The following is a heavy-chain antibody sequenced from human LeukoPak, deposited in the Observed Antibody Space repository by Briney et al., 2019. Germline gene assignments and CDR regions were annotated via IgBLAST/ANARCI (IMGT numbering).Heavy chain of an antibody. V-gene: IGHV4-39*01. CDR2: FYYSGTT. CDR3: ALISPLAAAAQGY. CDR1: GFTFSSYA. Sequence: PGGSLRLSCAASGFTFSSYAMSWIRQLPGKGLEWIGSFYYSGTTYYNPSLKSRVTISVDTSKNQFSLKLSSVTAADTAVYYCALISPLAAAAQGYWGQGTLVIVSA. J-gene: IGHJ4*02. D-gene: IGHD6-13*01.